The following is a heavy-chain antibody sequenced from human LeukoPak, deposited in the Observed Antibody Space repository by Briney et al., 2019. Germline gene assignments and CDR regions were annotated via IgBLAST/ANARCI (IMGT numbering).Heavy chain of an antibody. J-gene: IGHJ4*02. Sequence: SQTLSLTCTVSGGSISSGSYYWSWIRQPAGKGLEWIGRIYTSGSTNYNPSLKGRVTISVDTSKNQFSLKLSSVTAADTAVYYCARTYYDFWSGYLGPVDYWGQGTLVTVSS. D-gene: IGHD3-3*01. CDR1: GGSISSGSYY. CDR2: IYTSGST. V-gene: IGHV4-61*02. CDR3: ARTYYDFWSGYLGPVDY.